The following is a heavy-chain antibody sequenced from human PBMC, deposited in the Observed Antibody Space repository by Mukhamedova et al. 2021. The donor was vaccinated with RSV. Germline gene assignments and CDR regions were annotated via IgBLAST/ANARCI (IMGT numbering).Heavy chain of an antibody. D-gene: IGHD2-21*02. J-gene: IGHJ4*02. V-gene: IGHV5-10-1*01. CDR2: IDPSDSYT. Sequence: MPGKGLEWMGRIDPSDSYTNYSPSFQGHVTISADKSISTAYLQWSSLKASDTAMYYCARIMAGACGCDCPIDYWGQGTLVTVSS. CDR3: ARIMAGACGCDCPIDY.